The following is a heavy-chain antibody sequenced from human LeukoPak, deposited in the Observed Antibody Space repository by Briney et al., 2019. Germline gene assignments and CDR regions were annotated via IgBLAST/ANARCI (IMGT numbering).Heavy chain of an antibody. D-gene: IGHD1-26*01. J-gene: IGHJ4*02. CDR1: GFTLSSYW. Sequence: PGGSLRLSCAASGFTLSSYWMSWVRQAPGKGLEWVANIKQDGSETYYVDSVKGRFTISRDNAKNSLYLQMNSLRAEDTAVYYCARDSVGASDDYWGQGTLVTVSS. CDR2: IKQDGSET. V-gene: IGHV3-7*01. CDR3: ARDSVGASDDY.